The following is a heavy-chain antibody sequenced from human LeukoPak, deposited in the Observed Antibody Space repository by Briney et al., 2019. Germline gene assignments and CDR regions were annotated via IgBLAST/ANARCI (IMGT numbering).Heavy chain of an antibody. CDR2: IRSKANSYAT. CDR3: ISSKDGYNYGGHWFDP. D-gene: IGHD5-24*01. J-gene: IGHJ5*02. Sequence: GGSLRLSCAASGFIFSDSAIHWVRQASGKGLEWVGRIRSKANSYATVYGASVKGRFTISRDDSKKTTYLQMNSLKTEDTAMYYCISSKDGYNYGGHWFDPWGQGTLVTVAS. V-gene: IGHV3-73*01. CDR1: GFIFSDSA.